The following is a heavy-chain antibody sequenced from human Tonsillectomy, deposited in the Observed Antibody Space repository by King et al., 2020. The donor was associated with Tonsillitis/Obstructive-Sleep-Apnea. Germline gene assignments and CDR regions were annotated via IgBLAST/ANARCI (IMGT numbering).Heavy chain of an antibody. J-gene: IGHJ6*02. Sequence: QLVQSGAEVKKPGASVKVSCKASGYTFTSYGISWVRQAPGQGLEWMGWISPYNGNTNYAQTLQGRVTMTTDTSTSTAYMELRSLRSDDTAVYYCARDYYASSGFYQYYYNYYGMDVWGQGTTVTVSS. V-gene: IGHV1-18*01. CDR3: ARDYYASSGFYQYYYNYYGMDV. CDR1: GYTFTSYG. D-gene: IGHD3-22*01. CDR2: ISPYNGNT.